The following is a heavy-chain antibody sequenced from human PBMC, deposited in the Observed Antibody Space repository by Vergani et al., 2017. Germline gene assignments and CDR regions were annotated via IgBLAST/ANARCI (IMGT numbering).Heavy chain of an antibody. J-gene: IGHJ4*02. V-gene: IGHV4-39*01. D-gene: IGHD2-15*01. CDR2: MDYSGST. CDR3: ASKRGACRAAYCHSYDF. CDR1: GDSVISTDYH. Sequence: QVQLQESGPGLVKPSETLSLTCTVSGDSVISTDYHWGWIRQPPGKGLEWIGSMDYSGSTSYNPSLESRISISFETPKNQFSLRLTFVTAADTAVYYCASKRGACRAAYCHSYDFWGPGTLVGVSS.